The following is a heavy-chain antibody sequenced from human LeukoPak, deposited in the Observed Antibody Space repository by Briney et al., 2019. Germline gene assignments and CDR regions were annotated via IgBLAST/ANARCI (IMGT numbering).Heavy chain of an antibody. Sequence: SETLSLTCAVYGGSFSGYYWSWIRQPPGKGLEWIGEINHSGSTNYNPSLKSRVTISVDTSKSQFSLKLSSVTAADTAVYYCARDEYCSGGSCYSYAFDIWGQGTMVTVSS. J-gene: IGHJ3*02. V-gene: IGHV4-34*01. CDR3: ARDEYCSGGSCYSYAFDI. D-gene: IGHD2-15*01. CDR2: INHSGST. CDR1: GGSFSGYY.